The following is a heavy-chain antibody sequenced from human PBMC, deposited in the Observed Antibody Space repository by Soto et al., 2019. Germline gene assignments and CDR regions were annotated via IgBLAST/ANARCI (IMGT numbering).Heavy chain of an antibody. CDR2: IYYRSKWFH. CDR3: ARVHCSAGTCLDGLDF. V-gene: IGHV6-1*01. CDR1: GDSVSSNGAC. D-gene: IGHD2-15*01. Sequence: SQTLSLTCFISGDSVSSNGACWNWIRQSPSRGLQWLGRIYYRSKWFHDYAASVESRMAINPDTSRNQFSLQLNYVTPEDTAVYYCARVHCSAGTCLDGLDFWGQGTTVTVSS. J-gene: IGHJ6*02.